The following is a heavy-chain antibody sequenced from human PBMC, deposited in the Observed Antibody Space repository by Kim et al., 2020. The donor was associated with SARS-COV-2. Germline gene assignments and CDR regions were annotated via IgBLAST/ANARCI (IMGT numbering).Heavy chain of an antibody. Sequence: SVKVSCKASGGTFSSYAISWVRQAPGQGLEWMGRIIPILGIANYAQKFQGRVTITADKSTSTAYMELSSLRSEDTAVYYFARGPPNIYYYYYYMDVCGK. V-gene: IGHV1-69*04. CDR1: GGTFSSYA. CDR2: IIPILGIA. CDR3: ARGPPNIYYYYYYMDV. J-gene: IGHJ6*03.